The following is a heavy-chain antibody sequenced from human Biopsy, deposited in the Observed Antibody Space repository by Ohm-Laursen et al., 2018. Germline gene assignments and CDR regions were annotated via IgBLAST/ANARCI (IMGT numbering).Heavy chain of an antibody. V-gene: IGHV4-59*08. CDR3: ARHAPSYSGSYWRYFDL. CDR2: IYYTGNT. Sequence: SETLSLTCSVSGGSISSYYWSWIRQPPGKGLEWIGYIYYTGNTNYNPSLKSRVTISVDTSMNHLSLSLISVTAADTAVYYCARHAPSYSGSYWRYFDLWGRGTLVTVSS. D-gene: IGHD1-26*01. CDR1: GGSISSYY. J-gene: IGHJ2*01.